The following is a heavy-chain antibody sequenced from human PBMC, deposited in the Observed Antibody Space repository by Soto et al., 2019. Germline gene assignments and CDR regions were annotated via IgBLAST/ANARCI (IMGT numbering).Heavy chain of an antibody. V-gene: IGHV3-23*01. Sequence: QAGGSLRRSCAASGFTFSSYAMSWVRQAPGEGLEWVSAISGSGGSTYYADSVKGRFTISRDNSKNTLYPQMNSLRAEDTAVYYCAKSGFTIFGVVPPYYYYGMDVWGQGTTVTVSS. CDR1: GFTFSSYA. CDR2: ISGSGGST. CDR3: AKSGFTIFGVVPPYYYYGMDV. D-gene: IGHD3-3*01. J-gene: IGHJ6*02.